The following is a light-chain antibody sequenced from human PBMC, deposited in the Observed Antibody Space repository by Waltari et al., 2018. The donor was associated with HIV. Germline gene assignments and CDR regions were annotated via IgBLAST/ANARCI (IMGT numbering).Light chain of an antibody. Sequence: QSVLTQPPSVSGAPGQRVTISCTGTRSNIGANYAVQWYQQLPGTAPKLLIYANPKRPAGVPDRFSGSKAGTSVSRAITGRQAEDEADYYCQSYDSSLSGSIFGGGTKLTVL. CDR1: RSNIGANYA. CDR3: QSYDSSLSGSI. J-gene: IGLJ2*01. V-gene: IGLV1-40*01. CDR2: ANP.